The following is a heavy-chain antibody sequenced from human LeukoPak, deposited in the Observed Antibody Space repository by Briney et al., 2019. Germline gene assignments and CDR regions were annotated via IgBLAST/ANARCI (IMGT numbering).Heavy chain of an antibody. CDR1: GFTFSSYG. V-gene: IGHV3-30*02. D-gene: IGHD6-6*01. CDR2: IRYDGSNK. Sequence: GGSLRLSCAASGFTFSSYGMHWVRQAPGKGLEWVAFIRYDGSNKYYADSVKGRFTISRDNSKNTLYLQMNSLRAEDTAVYYCATREYSSSDYFDYWGQGTLVTVSS. J-gene: IGHJ4*02. CDR3: ATREYSSSDYFDY.